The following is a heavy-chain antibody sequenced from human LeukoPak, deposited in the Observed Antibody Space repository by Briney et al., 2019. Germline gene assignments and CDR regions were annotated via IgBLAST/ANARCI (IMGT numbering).Heavy chain of an antibody. J-gene: IGHJ4*02. Sequence: ASVKVSCKASGYTFTTYGISWVRQAPGQGLEWMGWISGYNANTNYAQKLQDRVIMTTDTSTSTAYMELSSLRSEDTAVYYCARVTLYDSSGYYSLDYWGQGTLVTVSS. V-gene: IGHV1-18*01. CDR2: ISGYNANT. CDR1: GYTFTTYG. D-gene: IGHD3-22*01. CDR3: ARVTLYDSSGYYSLDY.